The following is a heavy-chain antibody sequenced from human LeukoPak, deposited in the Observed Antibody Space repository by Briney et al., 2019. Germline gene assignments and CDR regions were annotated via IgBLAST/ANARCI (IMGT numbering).Heavy chain of an antibody. CDR1: GFTMSNAY. CDR3: TTGDY. V-gene: IGHV3-15*01. Sequence: PGGSLRLSCAASGFTMSNAYMSWVRQAPGKGLEWVGRIKSKTDAGTIDYAAPVSGRVTISRDDSKNTLYLQMNSLKTEDTAVYYCTTGDYWGQGTLVTVSS. CDR2: IKSKTDAGTI. J-gene: IGHJ4*02.